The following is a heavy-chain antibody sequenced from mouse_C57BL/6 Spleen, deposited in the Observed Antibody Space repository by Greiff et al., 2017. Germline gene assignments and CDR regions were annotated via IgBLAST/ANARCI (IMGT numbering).Heavy chain of an antibody. CDR2: IDPSDSAT. D-gene: IGHD2-10*01. Sequence: QVQLQQSGAELVRPGSSVKLSCQASGYTFTSYWMPWVKQRPIQGLEWIGNIDPSDSATHYTPKFKDKATLTVDKSSSTAYMPLSSLTSEYSPVYYGARSSYCANPAWFAYWGQGTLVTVSA. CDR3: ARSSYCANPAWFAY. CDR1: GYTFTSYW. V-gene: IGHV1-52*01. J-gene: IGHJ3*01.